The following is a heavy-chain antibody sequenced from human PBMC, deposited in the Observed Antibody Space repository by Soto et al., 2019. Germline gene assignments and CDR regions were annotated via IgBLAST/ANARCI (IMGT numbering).Heavy chain of an antibody. CDR1: GGSFSGYY. CDR3: ARERSAYCSSNCCYTEYSSASRYYYYYYGMDV. Sequence: SETLSLTCAVYGGSFSGYYWSWIRQPPGKGLEWIGEINHSGSTNYNPSLKSRVTISVDTSKNQFSLKLSSVTAADTAVYYCARERSAYCSSNCCYTEYSSASRYYYYYYGMDVWGQGTTVTVSS. D-gene: IGHD2-2*02. V-gene: IGHV4-34*01. CDR2: INHSGST. J-gene: IGHJ6*02.